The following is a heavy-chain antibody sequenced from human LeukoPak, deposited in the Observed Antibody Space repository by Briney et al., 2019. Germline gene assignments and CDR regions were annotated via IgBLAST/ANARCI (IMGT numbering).Heavy chain of an antibody. CDR2: IKQGGSEK. CDR1: GFTFSTHW. V-gene: IGHV3-7*05. D-gene: IGHD1-26*01. CDR3: ANALGAHYFDS. Sequence: PGGSLRLSCAASGFTFSTHWMIWLRQAPGKGLEWVANIKQGGSEKYYVDSVKGRFIISRDNAKNSLYLQMNSLRAEDTAVYYCANALGAHYFDSWGQGTLVTVSS. J-gene: IGHJ4*02.